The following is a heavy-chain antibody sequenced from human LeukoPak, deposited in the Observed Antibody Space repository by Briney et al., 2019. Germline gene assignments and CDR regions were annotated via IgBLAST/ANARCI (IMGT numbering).Heavy chain of an antibody. J-gene: IGHJ4*02. V-gene: IGHV3-23*01. CDR1: GFTFSSYA. CDR3: AKFPRFDILTGYFPYLYFDY. CDR2: ISGSGDST. D-gene: IGHD3-9*01. Sequence: PGGSLRLSCAASGFTFSSYAMTWVRQAPGKGLEWVSAISGSGDSTYYADSVKGRFTISRDNSRNTLYLQMNSLRAEDTAVYYCAKFPRFDILTGYFPYLYFDYWGQGTLVTVSS.